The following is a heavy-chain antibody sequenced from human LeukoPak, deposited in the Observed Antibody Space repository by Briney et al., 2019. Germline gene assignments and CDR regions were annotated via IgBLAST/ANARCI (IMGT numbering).Heavy chain of an antibody. J-gene: IGHJ4*02. CDR1: GGSISSYY. CDR3: AREGSSGWYGHDY. CDR2: IYYSGSI. V-gene: IGHV4-59*01. Sequence: SGTLSLTCTVSGGSISSYYWSWIRQPPGKGLEWIGYIYYSGSINYNPSLKSRVTISVDTSRNQFSLKLSSVTAADTAVYYCAREGSSGWYGHDYWGQGTLVTVSS. D-gene: IGHD6-19*01.